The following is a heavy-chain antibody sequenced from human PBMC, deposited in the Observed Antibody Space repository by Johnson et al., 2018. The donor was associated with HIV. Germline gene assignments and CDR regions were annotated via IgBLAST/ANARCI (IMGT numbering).Heavy chain of an antibody. D-gene: IGHD2-8*02. CDR2: ISYDENNK. V-gene: IGHV3-30*04. CDR1: GFTFRSYA. Sequence: QVQLVESGGGVVQPGRSLRLSCVASGFTFRSYAMHWVRQAPGKGLEWVTLISYDENNKLYADSVKGRFTISRDNSKNTLYLQMNSLRAEDTAVYYCPRDVLGDGTYPPDAFDIWGQGTMVTVSS. CDR3: PRDVLGDGTYPPDAFDI. J-gene: IGHJ3*02.